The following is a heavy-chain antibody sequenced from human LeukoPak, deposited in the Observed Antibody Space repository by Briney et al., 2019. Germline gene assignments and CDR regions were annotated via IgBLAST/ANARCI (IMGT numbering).Heavy chain of an antibody. CDR3: ARDAPDCSSTSCYLYAFDI. V-gene: IGHV4-34*01. J-gene: IGHJ3*02. D-gene: IGHD2-2*01. CDR1: GGSFSGYY. CDR2: INHSGST. Sequence: SETLSLTCAVYGGSFSGYYWSWIRQPPGKGLEWIGEINHSGSTNYNPSLKSRVTISVDTSKNQFSLKLSSVTAADTAVYYCARDAPDCSSTSCYLYAFDIWGQGTMVTVSS.